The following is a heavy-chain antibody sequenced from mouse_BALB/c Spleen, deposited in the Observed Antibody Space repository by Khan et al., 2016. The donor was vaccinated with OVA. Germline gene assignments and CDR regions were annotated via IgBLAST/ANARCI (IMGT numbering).Heavy chain of an antibody. Sequence: QVQLQQSGGDLMKPGASVKISCKATGYTFSSYWIEWVKQRPGHGLEWIGQIFPGSVSTAYNEKFKGKATFTADTSSNTAYMQLSMLTSEDSAVYYCARGGYGGFAYWGRGTLVTVSA. CDR2: IFPGSVST. V-gene: IGHV1-9*01. J-gene: IGHJ3*01. D-gene: IGHD2-2*01. CDR3: ARGGYGGFAY. CDR1: GYTFSSYW.